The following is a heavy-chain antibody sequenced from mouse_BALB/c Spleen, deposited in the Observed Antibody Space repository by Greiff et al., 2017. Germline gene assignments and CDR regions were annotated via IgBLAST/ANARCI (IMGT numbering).Heavy chain of an antibody. CDR3: ARWDYGYDFDY. CDR2: IYPGSGST. D-gene: IGHD2-2*01. J-gene: IGHJ2*01. V-gene: IGHV1-55*01. CDR1: GYNFTSYW. Sequence: QVQLQQPGAELVKPGTSVKLSCKASGYNFTSYWINWVKLRPGQGLEWIGDIYPGSGSTNYNEKFKSKATLTVDTSSSTAYMQLSSLASEDSALYYCARWDYGYDFDYWGQGTTLTVSS.